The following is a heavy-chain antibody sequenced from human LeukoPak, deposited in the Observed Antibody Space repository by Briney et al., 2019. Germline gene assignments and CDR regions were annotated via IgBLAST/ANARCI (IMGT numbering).Heavy chain of an antibody. V-gene: IGHV4-59*01. J-gene: IGHJ3*02. CDR3: ARHLYDSSGYYFKPQGLWGNDAFDI. CDR1: GGSISTYY. CDR2: IYYSGST. Sequence: PSETLSLTCTVSGGSISTYYWNWIRQSPGKGLEWIGYIYYSGSTNYNPSLKSRVTISVDTSKNQLSLKLSSVTAADTAMYYCARHLYDSSGYYFKPQGLWGNDAFDIWGQGTMVTVSS. D-gene: IGHD3-22*01.